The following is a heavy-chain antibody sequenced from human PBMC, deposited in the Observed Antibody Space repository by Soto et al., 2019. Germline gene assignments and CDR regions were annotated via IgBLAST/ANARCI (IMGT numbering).Heavy chain of an antibody. CDR2: FYYSGST. Sequence: LSLTCTVSGGSISSHYWNWIRQPPGRGLEWIGNFYYSGSTNYNPSLKSRVTISVDTSKNQLSLKLSSVTAADTAVYYWARGAPYSSGWHELCDFWGQGTLVPGSS. CDR1: GGSISSHY. V-gene: IGHV4-59*11. CDR3: ARGAPYSSGWHELCDF. D-gene: IGHD6-19*01. J-gene: IGHJ4*02.